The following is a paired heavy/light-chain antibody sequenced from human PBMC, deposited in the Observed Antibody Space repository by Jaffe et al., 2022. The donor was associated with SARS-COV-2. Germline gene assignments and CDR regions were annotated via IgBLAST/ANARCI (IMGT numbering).Heavy chain of an antibody. CDR3: AKAEAHSSRWHYDAFDI. D-gene: IGHD6-13*01. CDR1: GGSVTDYY. CDR2: AYYRGGT. V-gene: IGHV4-59*02. Sequence: QVHLQASGPGLVKPSETLSLTCTVSGGSVTDYYWNWIRQSPGKGLEWIGYAYYRGGTDYNPSLKSRVTISVDTSKNQFSLKLNSVTAADTAVYYCAKAEAHSSRWHYDAFDIWGQGTMITVSS. J-gene: IGHJ3*02.
Light chain of an antibody. J-gene: IGKJ2*01. CDR1: QSISSSN. CDR2: GAS. CDR3: QQYGTSPMYT. Sequence: EIVLTQSPGTLSLSPGERATLSCRASQSISSSNLAWYQQKPGQAPRLLMYGASSRATGIPDRFSGSGSGTDFTLTISRLEPEDFAVYYCQQYGTSPMYTFGQGTKLEIK. V-gene: IGKV3-20*01.